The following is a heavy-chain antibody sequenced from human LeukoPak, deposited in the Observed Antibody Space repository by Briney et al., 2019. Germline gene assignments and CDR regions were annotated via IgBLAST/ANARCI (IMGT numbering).Heavy chain of an antibody. J-gene: IGHJ4*02. V-gene: IGHV3-20*01. CDR1: GFTFEDYG. CDR3: ARVIRVGSYTYYFDY. D-gene: IGHD1-26*01. CDR2: INWNGGST. Sequence: GGSLRLSCAASGFTFEDYGMSWVRQAPGKGLEWVSGINWNGGSTGYADSVKGRFTISRDNAKNSLYLQMNSLRAEDTALYHCARVIRVGSYTYYFDYWGQGTLVIVSS.